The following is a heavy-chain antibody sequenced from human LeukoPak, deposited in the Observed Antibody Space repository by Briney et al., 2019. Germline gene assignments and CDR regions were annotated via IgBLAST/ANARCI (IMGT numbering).Heavy chain of an antibody. CDR3: ARDDSSGFLDY. D-gene: IGHD5-12*01. V-gene: IGHV4-59*01. CDR2: IYYSGST. J-gene: IGHJ4*02. CDR1: GGPISSYY. Sequence: SEALSLTCTVSGGPISSYYWSWIRQPPGKGLEWIGYIYYSGSTNYNPSLKSRVTISVDTSKNQFSLKLSSVTAADTAVYYCARDDSSGFLDYWGQGTLVTVSS.